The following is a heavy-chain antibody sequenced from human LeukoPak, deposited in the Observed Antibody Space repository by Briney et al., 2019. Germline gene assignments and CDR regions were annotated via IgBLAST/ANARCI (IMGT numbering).Heavy chain of an antibody. D-gene: IGHD3-10*01. CDR1: GYSFTRYW. Sequence: GESLKISCKGSGYSFTRYWIGWVRQMPGQGLEWMGIIYAADSDTRYSPSFQGQVTISHDKFISTAYFQWSGLKPSDTAMYYCWRREFGGLYTWGQGTLVTVSS. V-gene: IGHV5-51*01. CDR3: WRREFGGLYT. CDR2: IYAADSDT. J-gene: IGHJ5*02.